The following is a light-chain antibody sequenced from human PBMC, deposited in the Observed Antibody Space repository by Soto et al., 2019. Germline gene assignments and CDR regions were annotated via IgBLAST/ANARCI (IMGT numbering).Light chain of an antibody. CDR1: QSVSSN. CDR2: GAS. V-gene: IGKV3-15*01. CDR3: QQYNDWPLT. J-gene: IGKJ4*01. Sequence: EIVMTQSPVTLSVSPGERATLSCRASQSVSSNLAWYQKKPGQPPRLLIDGASIRATGIPARFSGSGSGTEFTLTISSLQSEDFAVYYCQQYNDWPLTFGGGTKVEIK.